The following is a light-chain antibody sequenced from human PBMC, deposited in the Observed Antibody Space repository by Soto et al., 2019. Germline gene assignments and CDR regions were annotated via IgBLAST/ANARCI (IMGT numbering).Light chain of an antibody. V-gene: IGKV1-39*01. Sequence: DIQMTQSPSSLSASLGDRVTITCRASQTISDFLNWYRHKPGKAPKLLIYAASSLQGGVPSRFSGSGSGTNFTLTISGLQSEDLATYFCQQSFSTPRTFGQGTKVDIK. CDR3: QQSFSTPRT. J-gene: IGKJ1*01. CDR2: AAS. CDR1: QTISDF.